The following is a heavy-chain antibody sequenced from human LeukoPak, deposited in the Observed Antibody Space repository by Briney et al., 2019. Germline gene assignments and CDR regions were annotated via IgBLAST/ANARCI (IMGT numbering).Heavy chain of an antibody. Sequence: GGSLRLSCAASGFTFITYWMHWVRQAPGKGLVWVSSINSDGSTTTYADSVKGRFTISRDNAKNMVYLQMNSLRAEDTAVYYCARDVTYHGGDWFDPWGQGTLVTVSS. D-gene: IGHD4-23*01. CDR1: GFTFITYW. CDR3: ARDVTYHGGDWFDP. J-gene: IGHJ5*02. V-gene: IGHV3-74*01. CDR2: INSDGSTT.